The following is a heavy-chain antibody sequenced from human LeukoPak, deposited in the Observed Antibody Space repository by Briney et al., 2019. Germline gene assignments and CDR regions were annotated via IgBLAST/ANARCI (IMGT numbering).Heavy chain of an antibody. CDR1: GGSISSYY. CDR3: ARVDKRAFDI. D-gene: IGHD3/OR15-3a*01. V-gene: IGHV4-59*08. CDR2: IYYSGST. J-gene: IGHJ3*02. Sequence: SETLSLTCTVSGGSISSYYWSWIRQPPGKGLEWSGYIYYSGSTNYNPSLKSRVAISVDTSKNQFSLKLSSVTAAETAVYYCARVDKRAFDIWGQGTMVTVSS.